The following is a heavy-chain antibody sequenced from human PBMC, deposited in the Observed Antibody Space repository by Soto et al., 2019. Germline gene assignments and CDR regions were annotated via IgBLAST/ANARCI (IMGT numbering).Heavy chain of an antibody. D-gene: IGHD5-18*01. Sequence: PSETLSLTCAVYGGSFSGYYWSWIRQPPGKGLEWIGEINHSGSTDYNPSLKSRVTISVDTSKNQFSLKLSSVTAADTAVYYCATVRGYSYGYGWFDPWGQGTLVTVSS. V-gene: IGHV4-34*01. CDR1: GGSFSGYY. CDR3: ATVRGYSYGYGWFDP. CDR2: INHSGST. J-gene: IGHJ5*02.